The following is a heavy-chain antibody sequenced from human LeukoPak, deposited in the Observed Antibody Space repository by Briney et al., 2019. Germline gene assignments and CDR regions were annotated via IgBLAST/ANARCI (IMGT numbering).Heavy chain of an antibody. J-gene: IGHJ5*02. CDR1: GFTFSSYA. CDR2: ISGSGGST. D-gene: IGHD3-9*01. CDR3: AKDRYDISTGYIGRSGNWFDP. Sequence: PGGSLRLSCAASGFTFSSYAMSWVRQAPGKGLEWVSAISGSGGSTCYADSVKGRFTISRDNSKNTLYLQMNSLRAEDTAVYYCAKDRYDISTGYIGRSGNWFDPWGQGTLVTVSS. V-gene: IGHV3-23*01.